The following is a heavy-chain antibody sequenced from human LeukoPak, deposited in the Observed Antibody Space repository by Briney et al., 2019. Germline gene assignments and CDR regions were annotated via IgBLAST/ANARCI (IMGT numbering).Heavy chain of an antibody. D-gene: IGHD6-13*01. CDR3: ARAGTSWFPLDY. CDR1: GFTFSSHS. Sequence: GGSLRLSCAASGFTFSSHSMNWVRQAPGKGLEWVSYISSSSSPIYYADFVEGRFTISRDNAKNSLYLQMNSLRAEDTAVYYCARAGTSWFPLDYWGQGTLVTVSS. CDR2: ISSSSSPI. V-gene: IGHV3-48*01. J-gene: IGHJ4*02.